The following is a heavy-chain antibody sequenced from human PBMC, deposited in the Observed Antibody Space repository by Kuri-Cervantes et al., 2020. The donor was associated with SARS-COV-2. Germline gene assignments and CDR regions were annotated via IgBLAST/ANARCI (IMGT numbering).Heavy chain of an antibody. J-gene: IGHJ5*02. D-gene: IGHD6-6*01. Sequence: SVKVSCKASGGTFSSYAISWVRQAPGQGLEWMGRIIPILGIANYAQKFQGRVTITRDTSASTAYMELSSLRSEDTAVYYCAREGSSRWFDPWGQGTLVTVSS. CDR3: AREGSSRWFDP. V-gene: IGHV1-69*04. CDR2: IIPILGIA. CDR1: GGTFSSYA.